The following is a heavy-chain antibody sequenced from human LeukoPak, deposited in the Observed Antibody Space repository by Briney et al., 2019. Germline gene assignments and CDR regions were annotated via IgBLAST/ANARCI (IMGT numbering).Heavy chain of an antibody. J-gene: IGHJ4*02. V-gene: IGHV3-21*01. CDR2: ISSSSSYI. CDR3: ARPHMVRGEDY. D-gene: IGHD3-10*01. Sequence: GGSLGLSCAASGFTFSSYSMNWVRQAPGKGLEWVSSISSSSSYIYYADSVKGRFTISRDNAKNSLYLQMNSLRAEDTAVYYCARPHMVRGEDYWGQGTLVTVSS. CDR1: GFTFSSYS.